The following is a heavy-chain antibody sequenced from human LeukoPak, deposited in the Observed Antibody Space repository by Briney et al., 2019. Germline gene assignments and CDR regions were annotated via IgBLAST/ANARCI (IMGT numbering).Heavy chain of an antibody. CDR1: GGSSSGYY. CDR3: ARPRANWGFWRGPFDY. V-gene: IGHV4-34*01. J-gene: IGHJ4*02. CDR2: INHSGST. Sequence: SETLSLTCAVYGGSSSGYYWSWIRQPPGKGLEWIGEINHSGSTNYNPSLKSRVTISVDTSKNQFSLKLSSVTAADTAVYYCARPRANWGFWRGPFDYWGQGTLVTVSS. D-gene: IGHD7-27*01.